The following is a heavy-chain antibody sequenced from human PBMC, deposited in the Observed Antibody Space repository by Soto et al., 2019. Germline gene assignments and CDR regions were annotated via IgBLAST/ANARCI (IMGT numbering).Heavy chain of an antibody. CDR2: INHSGST. J-gene: IGHJ4*02. V-gene: IGHV4-34*01. CDR3: ARGPHSSGWYRPTSFDY. Sequence: SETLSLTCAVYGGSFSGYYWSWIRQPPGKGLEWIGEINHSGSTNYNPSLKSRVTISVDTSKNQFSLKLSSVTAADTAVYYCARGPHSSGWYRPTSFDYWGQGTLVTVSS. CDR1: GGSFSGYY. D-gene: IGHD6-19*01.